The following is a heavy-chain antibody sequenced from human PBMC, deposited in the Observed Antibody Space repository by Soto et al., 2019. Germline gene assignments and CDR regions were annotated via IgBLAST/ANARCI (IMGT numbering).Heavy chain of an antibody. CDR3: PGEVASGY. CDR2: ISKDGSVK. Sequence: GGSLRLSCAASGFTFSSYGMHWVRQAPGKGLEWVAVISKDGSVKYYADSVKGRFTISRDNSKNTLYLQMNSLGAEDTAAYYCPGEVASGYWGQGTLVTVSS. V-gene: IGHV3-30*03. J-gene: IGHJ4*02. D-gene: IGHD2-21*01. CDR1: GFTFSSYG.